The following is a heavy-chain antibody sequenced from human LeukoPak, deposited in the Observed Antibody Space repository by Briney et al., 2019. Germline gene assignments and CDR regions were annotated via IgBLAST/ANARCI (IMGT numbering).Heavy chain of an antibody. CDR2: INPNSGGT. CDR1: GYTFTGDY. CDR3: ARGGSYYYDSSGYPY. Sequence: GASVKVSCKASGYTFTGDYMHWVRQAPGQGLEWMGWINPNSGGTSYAQKFQGRVTMTRDTSTSTVYMELSSLRSEDTAVYYCARGGSYYYDSSGYPYWGQGTLVTVSS. D-gene: IGHD3-22*01. V-gene: IGHV1-2*02. J-gene: IGHJ4*02.